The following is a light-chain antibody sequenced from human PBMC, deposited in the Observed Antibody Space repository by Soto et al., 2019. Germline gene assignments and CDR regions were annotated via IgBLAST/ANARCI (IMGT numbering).Light chain of an antibody. CDR1: QPVSSSY. Sequence: EIVLTQSPGTLSLSPGERAALSCRASQPVSSSYLAWYQQKPGQAPRLLIYGASTRATGIPHGFSGSGSGTDFTLTISRLEPEDFAGYYCQQCGISTWPFGQGTRVDI. CDR2: GAS. J-gene: IGKJ1*01. CDR3: QQCGISTWP. V-gene: IGKV3-20*01.